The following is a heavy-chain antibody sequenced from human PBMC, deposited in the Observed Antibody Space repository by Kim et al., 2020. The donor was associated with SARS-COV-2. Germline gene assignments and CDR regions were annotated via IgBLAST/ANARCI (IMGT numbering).Heavy chain of an antibody. V-gene: IGHV4-28*01. CDR2: IYYSGST. J-gene: IGHJ4*02. CDR1: GYSISSSNW. D-gene: IGHD5-18*01. Sequence: SETLSLTCAVSGYSISSSNWWGWIRQPPGKGLEWIGYIYYSGSTYYNPSLKSRVTMSVDTSKNQFSLKLSSVTAVDTAVYYCARNEGEQLWGHVHYWGQGTLVTVSS. CDR3: ARNEGEQLWGHVHY.